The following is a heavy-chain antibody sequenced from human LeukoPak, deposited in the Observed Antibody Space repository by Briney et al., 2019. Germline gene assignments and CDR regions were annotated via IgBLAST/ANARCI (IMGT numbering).Heavy chain of an antibody. CDR2: IYTSGST. CDR1: GGSISSYH. J-gene: IGHJ4*02. D-gene: IGHD3-3*01. V-gene: IGHV4-4*07. Sequence: PSETLSLTCTVSGGSISSYHWSWIRQPAGKGLEWIGRIYTSGSTNYNPSLKSRVTMSVDTSKNQFSLKLSSVTAADTAVYYCAGTYYDFWSGYRELYYLDYWGQGTLVTVSS. CDR3: AGTYYDFWSGYRELYYLDY.